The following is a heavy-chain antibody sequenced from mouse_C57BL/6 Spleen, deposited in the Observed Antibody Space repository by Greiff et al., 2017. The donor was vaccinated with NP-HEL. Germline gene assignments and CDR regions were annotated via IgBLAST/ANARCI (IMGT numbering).Heavy chain of an antibody. J-gene: IGHJ3*01. Sequence: EVMLVESGTVLARPGASVKMSCKTSGYTFTSYWMHWVKQRPGQGLEWIGAIYPGNSDTSYNQKFKGKAKLTAVTSASTAYMELSSLTNEDSAVYYCTRESITTGYWFAYWGQGTLVTVSA. D-gene: IGHD1-1*01. CDR2: IYPGNSDT. CDR3: TRESITTGYWFAY. CDR1: GYTFTSYW. V-gene: IGHV1-5*01.